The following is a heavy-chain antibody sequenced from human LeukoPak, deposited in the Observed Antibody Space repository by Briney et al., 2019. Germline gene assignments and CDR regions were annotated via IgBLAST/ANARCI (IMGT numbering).Heavy chain of an antibody. CDR3: ARHPASSIAARSFDY. D-gene: IGHD6-6*01. Sequence: PGGSLRLSCAASGFTFSSYWMSWVRQAPGKGLEWIGSIYYSGSTYYNPSLKSRVTISVDTSKNQFSLKLSSVTAADTAVYYCARHPASSIAARSFDYWGQGTLVTVSS. V-gene: IGHV4-39*01. CDR2: IYYSGST. J-gene: IGHJ4*02. CDR1: GFTFSSYW.